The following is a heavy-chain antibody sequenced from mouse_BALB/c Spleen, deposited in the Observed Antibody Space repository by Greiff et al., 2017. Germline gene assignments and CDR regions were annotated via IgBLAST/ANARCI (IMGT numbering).Heavy chain of an antibody. Sequence: VKLMESGAELAKPGASVKMSCKASGYTFTSYWMHWVKQRPGQGLEWIGYINPSTGYTEYNQKFKDKATLTADKSSSTAYMQLSSLTSEDSAVYYCARSGKGAWFAYWGQGTLVTVSA. CDR3: ARSGKGAWFAY. V-gene: IGHV1-7*01. J-gene: IGHJ3*01. CDR2: INPSTGYT. CDR1: GYTFTSYW. D-gene: IGHD1-3*01.